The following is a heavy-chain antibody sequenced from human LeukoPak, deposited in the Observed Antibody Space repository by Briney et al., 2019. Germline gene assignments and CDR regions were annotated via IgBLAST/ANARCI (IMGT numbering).Heavy chain of an antibody. V-gene: IGHV3-74*01. CDR3: AREVWDGYRGGFDY. J-gene: IGHJ4*02. D-gene: IGHD5-24*01. CDR2: INSDGSST. CDR1: GFTFSTYW. Sequence: PGGSLRLSCAASGFTFSTYWMHWVRQAPGKGLVWVSRINSDGSSTNYADSVKGRFTISRDNAKNTLYLQMNSLRAEDTAVYYCAREVWDGYRGGFDYWGQGTLVTVSS.